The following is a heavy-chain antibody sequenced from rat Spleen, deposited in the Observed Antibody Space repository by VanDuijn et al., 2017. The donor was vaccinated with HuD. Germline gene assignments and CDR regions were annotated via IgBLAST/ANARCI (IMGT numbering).Heavy chain of an antibody. J-gene: IGHJ2*01. Sequence: EVQLVASGGGLVQPGRSLKLSCAASGFTFNNYWMTWIRQAPGKGLEWVASITNTGGSTYYPDSVKGRFTIARDNAKSTLYLQMNSLRSEETATYYCTRALTTEGIVEDYWGQGVMVTVSS. V-gene: IGHV5-31*01. D-gene: IGHD1-11*01. CDR3: TRALTTEGIVEDY. CDR2: ITNTGGST. CDR1: GFTFNNYW.